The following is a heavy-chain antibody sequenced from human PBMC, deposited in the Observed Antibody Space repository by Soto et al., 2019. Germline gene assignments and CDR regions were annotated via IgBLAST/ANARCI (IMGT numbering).Heavy chain of an antibody. D-gene: IGHD2-15*01. CDR3: ASGRPATFRP. V-gene: IGHV4-59*01. J-gene: IGHJ5*02. CDR1: GGSISSYY. CDR2: IYYSGST. Sequence: QVQLQESGPGLVKPSETLSLTCTVSGGSISSYYWSWIRQPPGKGLEWIGYIYYSGSTNYNPSLKSRVTISVDTSKNQFSLKLSSVTAADTAVYYCASGRPATFRPWGQGTLVTVSS.